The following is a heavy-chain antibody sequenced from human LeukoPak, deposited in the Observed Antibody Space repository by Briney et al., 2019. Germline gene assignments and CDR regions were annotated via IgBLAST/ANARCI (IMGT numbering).Heavy chain of an antibody. J-gene: IGHJ6*03. Sequence: SGGSLRLSCAASGFTFDDYGMSWVRQAPGKGLEWVSGINWNGVSTSYVDSVKGRFTISRDNAKNSLYLQMNSLRAEDTALYYCARALSNYVGYHYYYYMDVWGKGTTVTVSS. D-gene: IGHD4-11*01. CDR2: INWNGVST. CDR3: ARALSNYVGYHYYYYMDV. V-gene: IGHV3-20*04. CDR1: GFTFDDYG.